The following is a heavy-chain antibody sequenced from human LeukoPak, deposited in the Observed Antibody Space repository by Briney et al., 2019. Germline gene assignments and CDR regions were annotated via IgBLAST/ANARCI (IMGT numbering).Heavy chain of an antibody. D-gene: IGHD6-13*01. CDR2: IYPRDSDT. J-gene: IGHJ4*02. Sequence: VESLKISFKASGYRFTSYWIAWVRQMPGKGLEWMGIIYPRDSDTRYSPSFQGQVTISADKSISTAYLQWSSLKGSDTAMYYCARQIAAPGAVFDYFDYWGQGTLVTVSS. V-gene: IGHV5-51*01. CDR1: GYRFTSYW. CDR3: ARQIAAPGAVFDYFDY.